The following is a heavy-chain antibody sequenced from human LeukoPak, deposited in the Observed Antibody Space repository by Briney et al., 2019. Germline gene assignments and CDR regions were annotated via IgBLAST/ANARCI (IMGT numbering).Heavy chain of an antibody. J-gene: IGHJ4*02. CDR2: ISGSGGTT. D-gene: IGHD6-13*01. Sequence: GGSLRLSCAASGFTFSSHAMDWLRPAPWRGLEGVSSISGSGGTTYYADSVKGRFTISRDNSKNTLYLQMNSLRPDDMAVYYCAKGNGKAAAGSVVDYWGRGTLVTVSS. V-gene: IGHV3-23*01. CDR1: GFTFSSHA. CDR3: AKGNGKAAAGSVVDY.